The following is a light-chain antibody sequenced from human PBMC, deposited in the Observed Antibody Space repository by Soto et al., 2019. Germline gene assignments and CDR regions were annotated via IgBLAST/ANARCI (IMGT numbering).Light chain of an antibody. CDR2: EVS. J-gene: IGLJ1*01. CDR1: RTDFVRYNR. Sequence: HSALPQPPSVPGSHGKLLTISCPRTRTDFVRYNRVSWYQQPPGTAPKLMIYEVSKLPSEVPDRLSGSKSGNMASLTISGFHAADEANYYCTLYTSENAYVFGTGTKVTVL. V-gene: IGLV2-18*01. CDR3: TLYTSENAYV.